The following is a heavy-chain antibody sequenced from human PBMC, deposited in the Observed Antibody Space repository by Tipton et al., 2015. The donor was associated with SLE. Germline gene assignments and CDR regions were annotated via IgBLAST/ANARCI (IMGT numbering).Heavy chain of an antibody. V-gene: IGHV4-38-2*02. J-gene: IGHJ4*02. CDR3: AREQWLVLWGYFDY. D-gene: IGHD6-19*01. CDR1: GYSIRSGHY. CDR2: IYHSGST. Sequence: TLSLTCAVSGYSIRSGHYWGWIRQPPGKGLEWIGYIYHSGSTYYNPSLKSRVTISVDRSKNQFSLKLTSVTAADTAVYYCAREQWLVLWGYFDYWGQGSLVTVSS.